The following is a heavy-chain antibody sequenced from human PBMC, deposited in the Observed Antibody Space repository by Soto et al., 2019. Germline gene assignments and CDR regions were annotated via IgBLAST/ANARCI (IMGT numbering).Heavy chain of an antibody. J-gene: IGHJ6*02. CDR2: IYYSGST. CDR1: GGSISSSSYS. Sequence: QLQLQESGPRLVKPSETLSLTCSVSGGSISSSSYSWGWIRQPPGKGLEWIGTIYYSGSTHYNPALDGGGAISADTPNNQLSLRLSSVTAADTAVYYCGRQPGHCGSTTCFGYYSVDVWGQGTTVTVS. V-gene: IGHV4-39*01. D-gene: IGHD2-2*01. CDR3: GRQPGHCGSTTCFGYYSVDV.